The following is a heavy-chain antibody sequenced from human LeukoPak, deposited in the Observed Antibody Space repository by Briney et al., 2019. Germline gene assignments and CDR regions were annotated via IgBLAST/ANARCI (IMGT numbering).Heavy chain of an antibody. Sequence: ASVKVSCKASGYTFTSYYMHWVRQAPGQGLEWMGIINPSGGSTSYAQKFQGRVTMTRDTSTGTVYMELSSLRSEDTAVYYCVRGKHNYYDNSGYHYVESDYWGQGTLVTVSS. V-gene: IGHV1-46*01. D-gene: IGHD3-22*01. CDR3: VRGKHNYYDNSGYHYVESDY. CDR1: GYTFTSYY. J-gene: IGHJ4*02. CDR2: INPSGGST.